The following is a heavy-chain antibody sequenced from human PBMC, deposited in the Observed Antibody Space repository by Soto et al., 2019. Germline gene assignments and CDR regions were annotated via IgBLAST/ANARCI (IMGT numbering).Heavy chain of an antibody. J-gene: IGHJ4*02. V-gene: IGHV3-21*01. CDR3: AREGSQWLRFDDY. CDR1: GFTFSSYS. Sequence: GGSLRLSCAASGFTFSSYSMNWVRQAPGKGLEWVSSISSSSSYIYYADSVKGRFTISRDNAKNSLYLQMNSLRAEDTAVYYCAREGSQWLRFDDYWGQGTLVTVSS. D-gene: IGHD5-12*01. CDR2: ISSSSSYI.